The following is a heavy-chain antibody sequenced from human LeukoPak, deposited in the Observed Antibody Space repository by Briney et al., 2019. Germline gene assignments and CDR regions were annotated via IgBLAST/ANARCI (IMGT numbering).Heavy chain of an antibody. CDR2: INAGNGNT. V-gene: IGHV1-3*01. D-gene: IGHD2-2*01. Sequence: EASVKVSCKASGYTFTSYAMHWVRQAPGQRLEWMGWINAGNGNTKYSQKFQGRVTITRDTSASTAYMELSSLRSEDTAVYYCARRRSTSPNWFDPWGQGTLVTLPS. CDR1: GYTFTSYA. J-gene: IGHJ5*02. CDR3: ARRRSTSPNWFDP.